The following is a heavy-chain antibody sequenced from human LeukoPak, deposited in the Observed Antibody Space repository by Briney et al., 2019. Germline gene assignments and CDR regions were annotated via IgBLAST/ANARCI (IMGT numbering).Heavy chain of an antibody. CDR1: GDSFSSNSAA. V-gene: IGHV6-1*01. D-gene: IGHD5-24*01. CDR3: ARQGPTWPFDY. J-gene: IGHJ4*02. CDR2: TYYRSKWYN. Sequence: SQTLSLTCAFSGDSFSSNSAAWIWIRQSPSRGLEWLGRTYYRSKWYNDYAVSVKTRLTINADTSKNQFSLLLHSVTPEDTAVYYCARQGPTWPFDYWGQGTLVTVSS.